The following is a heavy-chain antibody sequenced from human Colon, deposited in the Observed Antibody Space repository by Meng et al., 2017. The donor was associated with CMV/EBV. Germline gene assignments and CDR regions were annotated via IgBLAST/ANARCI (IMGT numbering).Heavy chain of an antibody. D-gene: IGHD2-21*01. CDR2: ISGSVTNT. CDR3: ARAERCGGDCYDRPFDR. J-gene: IGHJ4*02. Sequence: GESLKISCAASAFTFSICAMTWVRQAPGKGLQWVSLISGSVTNTYYADSVKGRFTVSRDNSKNTVYLQMNNLRVDDTAIYYCARAERCGGDCYDRPFDRWGQGTLVTVSS. V-gene: IGHV3-23*01. CDR1: AFTFSICA.